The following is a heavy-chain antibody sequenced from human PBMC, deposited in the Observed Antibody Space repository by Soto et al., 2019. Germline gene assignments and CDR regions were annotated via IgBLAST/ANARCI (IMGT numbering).Heavy chain of an antibody. V-gene: IGHV4-30-4*01. J-gene: IGHJ4*02. CDR1: GGSISSGDYY. D-gene: IGHD2-2*01. CDR3: ARQASLGLVVPAALDY. Sequence: PSETLSLTCTVSGGSISSGDYYWSWIRQPPGKGLEWIGYIYYSGSTYYNPSLKSRVTISVDTSKNQFSLKLSSVTAADTAVYYCARQASLGLVVPAALDYWGQGTLVTVSS. CDR2: IYYSGST.